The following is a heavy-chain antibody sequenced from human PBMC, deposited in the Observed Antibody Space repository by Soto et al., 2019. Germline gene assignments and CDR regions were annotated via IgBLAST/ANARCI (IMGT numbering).Heavy chain of an antibody. CDR3: AHSRGYGNSPTLDY. CDR2: IYYNDEK. Sequence: SGPTLVNPTHTLTLTCTFSGFSLTTSGVGVAWIRQPPGKALEWLALIYYNDEKRYSPSLSGRLTITKDTSKNQVVLTMTNMDPVDTATYSCAHSRGYGNSPTLDYWGPGTLVTVSS. V-gene: IGHV2-5*01. CDR1: GFSLTTSGVG. D-gene: IGHD5-18*01. J-gene: IGHJ4*02.